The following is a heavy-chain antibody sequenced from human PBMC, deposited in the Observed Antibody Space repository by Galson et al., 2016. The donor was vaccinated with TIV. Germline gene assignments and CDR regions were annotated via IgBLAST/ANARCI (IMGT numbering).Heavy chain of an antibody. D-gene: IGHD3-16*01. J-gene: IGHJ4*02. CDR2: MNPGDSET. V-gene: IGHV5-51*03. CDR3: AKGKEYYEF. Sequence: QSGAEVTKPGESLIISCKASGYMFSAHWFGWVRQMPGKGPEWIGIMNPGDSETRYSSSFEGQVTISADNSISTAYLQWHSLKASDTAVYYCAKGKEYYEFWGQGTLVTVSS. CDR1: GYMFSAHW.